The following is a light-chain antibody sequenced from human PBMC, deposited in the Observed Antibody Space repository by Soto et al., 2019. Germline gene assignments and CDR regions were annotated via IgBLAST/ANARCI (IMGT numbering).Light chain of an antibody. CDR1: QSDSSSY. CDR3: QQYGSSTGLT. CDR2: GAS. J-gene: IGKJ4*01. Sequence: ETVLPQSPGTLSLSPPERASLSCRPRQSDSSSYLAWYQQKPRQAPTLLIYGASSRATGIPDRFSGSGSGTDFTLTISRLEPEDFAVYYCQQYGSSTGLTFGGGTKVDIK. V-gene: IGKV3-20*01.